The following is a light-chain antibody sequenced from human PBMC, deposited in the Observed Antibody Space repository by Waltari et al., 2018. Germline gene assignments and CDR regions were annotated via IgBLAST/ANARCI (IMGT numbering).Light chain of an antibody. Sequence: AIRMTQSPSSFSASTGDRVTITCRASQGISSYLAWYQQKPGKAPKVLIYAASTLQSGVPSRFSGSGSGTDFTLTISCLQSEDFAIYYCQQYYSYLLTFGGGTRVEIK. V-gene: IGKV1-8*01. CDR1: QGISSY. CDR2: AAS. CDR3: QQYYSYLLT. J-gene: IGKJ4*01.